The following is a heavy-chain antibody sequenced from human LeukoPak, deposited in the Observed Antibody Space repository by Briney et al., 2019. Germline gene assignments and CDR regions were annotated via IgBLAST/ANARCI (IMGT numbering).Heavy chain of an antibody. CDR3: ARGEDTCFDY. J-gene: IGHJ4*02. V-gene: IGHV4-34*01. CDR1: GGSFSGYY. D-gene: IGHD2-15*01. CDR2: INHSGST. Sequence: SETLSLTCAVYGGSFSGYYWSWIRQPPGKGLEWIGEINHSGSTNYNPSLKSRVTISVDRSKNQFSLKLSSVTAADTAVYYCARGEDTCFDYWGQGTLVTVSS.